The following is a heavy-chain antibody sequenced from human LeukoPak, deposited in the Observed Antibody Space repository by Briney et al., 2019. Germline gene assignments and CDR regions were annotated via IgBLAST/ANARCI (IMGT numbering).Heavy chain of an antibody. CDR1: GGSFSGYY. Sequence: PSETLSLTCAVYGGSFSGYYWSWIRQPPGKGLEWIGEINHSGSTNYNPSLKSRVTISVDTSKNQFSLKLSSVTAADTAVYYCARGTNCSGGSCYFGDAFDIWGQGTMVTVSS. J-gene: IGHJ3*02. CDR2: INHSGST. D-gene: IGHD2-15*01. V-gene: IGHV4-34*01. CDR3: ARGTNCSGGSCYFGDAFDI.